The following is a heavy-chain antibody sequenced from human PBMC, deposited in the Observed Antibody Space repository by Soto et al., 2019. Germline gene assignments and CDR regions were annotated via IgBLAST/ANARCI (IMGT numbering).Heavy chain of an antibody. CDR1: GFTFSSYA. V-gene: IGHV3-23*01. Sequence: VGSLRLSCAASGFTFSSYAMSWVRQAPGKGLEWVSAISGSGGSTYYADSVKGRFTISRDNSKNTLYLQMNSLRAEDTAVYYCAKGFSELRFLSWGQGTLVTVSS. J-gene: IGHJ5*02. CDR2: ISGSGGST. CDR3: AKGFSELRFLS. D-gene: IGHD3-3*01.